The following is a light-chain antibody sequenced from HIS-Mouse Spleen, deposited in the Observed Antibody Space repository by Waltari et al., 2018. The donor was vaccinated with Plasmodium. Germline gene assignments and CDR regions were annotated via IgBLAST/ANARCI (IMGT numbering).Light chain of an antibody. V-gene: IGKV3-11*01. Sequence: EIVLTQSPATLPLSQGTRATLSCRASQSVSSYLAWYQQKPGQAPRLLIYDASNRATGIPARFSGSGSGTDFTLTISSLEPEDFAVYYCQQRSNWPPLTFGGGTKVEIK. J-gene: IGKJ4*01. CDR2: DAS. CDR1: QSVSSY. CDR3: QQRSNWPPLT.